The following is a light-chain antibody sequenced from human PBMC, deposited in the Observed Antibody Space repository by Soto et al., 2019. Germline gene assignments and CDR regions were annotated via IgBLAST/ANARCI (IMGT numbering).Light chain of an antibody. J-gene: IGKJ3*01. V-gene: IGKV1-5*01. CDR2: GAS. CDR3: QQIGSYPFT. Sequence: DIQMTQSPSTLSASVGYTFTITCRASQSISTSLAWYQQKPGKAPNLLISGASTLHSGVPSRFSGSGSGTDFTLTISSLQPEDFATYYCQQIGSYPFTFGPGTKGDIK. CDR1: QSISTS.